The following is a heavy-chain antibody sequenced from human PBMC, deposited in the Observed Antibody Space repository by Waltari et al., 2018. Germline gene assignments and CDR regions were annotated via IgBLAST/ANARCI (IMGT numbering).Heavy chain of an antibody. V-gene: IGHV1-69*01. D-gene: IGHD3-10*01. Sequence: QVQLVQSGAAVKKPGPSVKVSCKASGGTVGSSAISWVRPAPGQGLEWMGGIIPIFGTANYAQKFQGRVTITADESTSTAYMELSSLRSEDTAVYYCARDMAGSQNWYFDLWGRGTLVTVSS. CDR2: IIPIFGTA. J-gene: IGHJ2*01. CDR1: GGTVGSSA. CDR3: ARDMAGSQNWYFDL.